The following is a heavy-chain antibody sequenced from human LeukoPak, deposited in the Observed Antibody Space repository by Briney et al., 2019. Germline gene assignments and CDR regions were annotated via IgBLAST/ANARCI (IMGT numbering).Heavy chain of an antibody. Sequence: ASVKVSCKASGYTFTSYYMHWVRQAPGQGLEWMGIINPSGGSTSYAQKFRGRVTMTRDMSTSTVYMELSSLRSEDTAVYYCAREPLGIAAAGYYFDYWGQGTLVTVSS. CDR2: INPSGGST. J-gene: IGHJ4*02. V-gene: IGHV1-46*01. CDR1: GYTFTSYY. CDR3: AREPLGIAAAGYYFDY. D-gene: IGHD6-13*01.